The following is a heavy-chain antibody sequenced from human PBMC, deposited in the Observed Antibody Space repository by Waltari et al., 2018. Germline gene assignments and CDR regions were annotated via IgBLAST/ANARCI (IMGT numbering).Heavy chain of an antibody. Sequence: EVQLVQSGGDLVQPGGSLRLSCAASGFTFNTYSMAWVRQAPGKGLEWFSYITSRSSTIYYADSVRGRFTTSRDNAKNSLYLQMNSLRAEDTAVYYCASEISLRYWGQGTLVTVSS. CDR1: GFTFNTYS. D-gene: IGHD3-16*01. CDR2: ITSRSSTI. J-gene: IGHJ4*02. CDR3: ASEISLRY. V-gene: IGHV3-48*01.